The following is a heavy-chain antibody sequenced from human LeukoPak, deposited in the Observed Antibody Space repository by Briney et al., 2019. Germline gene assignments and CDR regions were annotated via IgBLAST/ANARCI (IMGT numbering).Heavy chain of an antibody. J-gene: IGHJ4*02. D-gene: IGHD2-2*02. V-gene: IGHV3-48*03. CDR2: ISSSGSTI. Sequence: GGSLRLSCAASGFTFSSYETNWVRQAPGKGLEWVSYISSSGSTIYYADSVKGRFTISRDNAKNSLYLQMNSLRAEDTALYFCARGYCDTSGCYIFLDYWGQGTLVTVSS. CDR3: ARGYCDTSGCYIFLDY. CDR1: GFTFSSYE.